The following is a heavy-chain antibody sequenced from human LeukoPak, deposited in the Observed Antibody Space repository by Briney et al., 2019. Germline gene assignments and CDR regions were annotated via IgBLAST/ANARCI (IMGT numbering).Heavy chain of an antibody. V-gene: IGHV3-30*02. CDR3: AVSRGEYSSSRPFDY. Sequence: GGSLRLSCAASGFTVSSNYMSWVRQAPGKGLEWVAFIRYDGSNKYYADSVKGRFTISRDNSKNTLYLQMNSLRAEDTAVYYCAVSRGEYSSSRPFDYWGQGTLVTVSS. J-gene: IGHJ4*02. CDR1: GFTVSSNY. D-gene: IGHD6-6*01. CDR2: IRYDGSNK.